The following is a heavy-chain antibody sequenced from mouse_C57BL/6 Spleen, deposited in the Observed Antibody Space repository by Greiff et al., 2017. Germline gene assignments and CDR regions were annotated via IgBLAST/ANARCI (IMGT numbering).Heavy chain of an antibody. CDR3: ARGGSSGYDY. Sequence: EVKLQESGPGLVKPSQSLSLTCSVTGYSITSGYYWNWIRQFPGNKLEWMGYISYDGSNNYNPSLKNRISLTRDTSKNQFFLKLNSVTTEDTATYYCARGGSSGYDYWGQGTTLTVSS. CDR2: ISYDGSN. V-gene: IGHV3-6*01. D-gene: IGHD3-2*02. CDR1: GYSITSGYY. J-gene: IGHJ2*01.